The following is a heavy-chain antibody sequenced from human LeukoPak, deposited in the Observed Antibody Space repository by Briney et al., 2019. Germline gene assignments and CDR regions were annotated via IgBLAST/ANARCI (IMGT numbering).Heavy chain of an antibody. J-gene: IGHJ1*01. CDR2: IKQDGSQT. V-gene: IGHV3-7*04. CDR1: GFTFSTYW. CDR3: ARGEYYYDGGY. Sequence: GGSLRLSCAASGFTFSTYWMTWVRQAPGKGLEWVADIKQDGSQTYYVDSVKGRFTISRDNAKNSLYLQMDSLRVDDTAVYYCARGEYYYDGGYWGQGTLVTVSS. D-gene: IGHD3-22*01.